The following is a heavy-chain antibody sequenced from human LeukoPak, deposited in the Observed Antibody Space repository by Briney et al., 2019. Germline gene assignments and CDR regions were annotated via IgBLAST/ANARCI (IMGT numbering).Heavy chain of an antibody. CDR1: GFTVSSNY. V-gene: IGHV3-53*01. J-gene: IGHJ6*02. CDR2: IYSGGST. Sequence: GRSLRLSCAASGFTVSSNYMSWVRQAPGKGLEWVSVIYSGGSTYYADSVKGRFTISRDNSKNTLYLQMNSLRAEDTAVYYCASIVVVPAANKRRWFDYDYYYYGMDAWGQGTTVTVSS. D-gene: IGHD2-2*01. CDR3: ASIVVVPAANKRRWFDYDYYYYGMDA.